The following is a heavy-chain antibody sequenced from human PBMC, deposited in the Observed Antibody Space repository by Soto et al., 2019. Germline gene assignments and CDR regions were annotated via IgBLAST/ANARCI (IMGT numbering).Heavy chain of an antibody. CDR1: GDSISSADYC. Sequence: SETLSLTCTVSGDSISSADYCWNWIRQHPGKGLEWIGFLCYSGTTYYNPSLKSRVTISKDTSTNQFSLKLSSVTAADTAVYHCARMLAYCGVDCFSGYFQQWGQGTLVTVSS. CDR3: ARMLAYCGVDCFSGYFQQ. V-gene: IGHV4-31*03. CDR2: LCYSGTT. J-gene: IGHJ1*01. D-gene: IGHD2-21*02.